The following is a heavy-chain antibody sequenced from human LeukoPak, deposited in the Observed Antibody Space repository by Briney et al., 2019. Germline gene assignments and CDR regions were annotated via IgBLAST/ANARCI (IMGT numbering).Heavy chain of an antibody. V-gene: IGHV3-23*01. D-gene: IGHD2-2*01. CDR2: ISGSGGST. Sequence: GGSLRLSCAASGFTFSSYAMSWARQAPGKGLEWVSGISGSGGSTYYADSVKGRFTISRDNSKNTLYLQMNSLRAEDTAVYYCAKGGCSSTSCYGTYYYYGMDVWGQGTTVTVSS. CDR3: AKGGCSSTSCYGTYYYYGMDV. J-gene: IGHJ6*02. CDR1: GFTFSSYA.